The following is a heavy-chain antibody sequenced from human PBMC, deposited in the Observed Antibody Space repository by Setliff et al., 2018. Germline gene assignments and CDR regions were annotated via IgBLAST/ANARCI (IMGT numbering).Heavy chain of an antibody. Sequence: PSETLSLTCTVSGASVSSYYWSWIRQPPGKRLEWIGEIIHSGSTNYNPSLKSRVTMSVDTSKNQFSLKLSSVTAADTAVYYCARKGISALSGAFDMWGQGTMVTVSS. V-gene: IGHV4-34*12. CDR2: IIHSGST. CDR1: GASVSSYY. D-gene: IGHD6-25*01. J-gene: IGHJ3*02. CDR3: ARKGISALSGAFDM.